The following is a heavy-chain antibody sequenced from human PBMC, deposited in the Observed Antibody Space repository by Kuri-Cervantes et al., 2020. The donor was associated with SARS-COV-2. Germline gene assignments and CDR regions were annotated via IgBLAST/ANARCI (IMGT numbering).Heavy chain of an antibody. D-gene: IGHD1-26*01. V-gene: IGHV1-2*02. Sequence: ASVKVSCKASGYTFTGYYMHWVRQAPGQGLEWMGWINPNSGGTNYAQKFQGRVTMARDTPISTAYMELSRLRSDDTAVYYCARQGPRSGSKRHDAFDIWGQGTMVTVSS. J-gene: IGHJ3*02. CDR1: GYTFTGYY. CDR2: INPNSGGT. CDR3: ARQGPRSGSKRHDAFDI.